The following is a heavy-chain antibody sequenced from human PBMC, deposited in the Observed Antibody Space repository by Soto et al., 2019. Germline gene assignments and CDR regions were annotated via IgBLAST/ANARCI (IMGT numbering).Heavy chain of an antibody. D-gene: IGHD1-1*01. CDR2: ISAYSGVT. CDR1: GYTFSSYG. CDR3: AREPEYLSDATAVPESASFDY. V-gene: IGHV1-18*01. Sequence: GASVKVSCKSSGYTFSSYGVSWVRQAPGQGLEWLGWISAYSGVTNFAQKIQGRVTLTTDTPTSTVYMEMRSLTSDDTAVYYCAREPEYLSDATAVPESASFDYWGQGTLVTVSS. J-gene: IGHJ4*02.